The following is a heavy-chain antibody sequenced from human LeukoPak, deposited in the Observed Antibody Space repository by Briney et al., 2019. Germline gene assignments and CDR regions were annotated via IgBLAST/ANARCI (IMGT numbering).Heavy chain of an antibody. V-gene: IGHV3-53*01. CDR2: IYSGGST. CDR1: GFTVSSNY. D-gene: IGHD6-19*01. CDR3: VRDSSVSGCHSCDY. J-gene: IGHJ4*02. Sequence: PGGSLRLSCAASGFTVSSNYMSWVRQAPGKGLEWVSVIYSGGSTYYADSVKGRFTISRDNSKNTLYLQMNSLRAEDTAVYYFVRDSSVSGCHSCDYWLQRTMVTVSS.